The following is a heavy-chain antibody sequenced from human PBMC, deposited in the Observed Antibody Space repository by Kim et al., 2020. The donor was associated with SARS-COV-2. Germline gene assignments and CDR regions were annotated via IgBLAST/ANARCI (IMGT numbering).Heavy chain of an antibody. J-gene: IGHJ4*02. V-gene: IGHV3-43*01. CDR1: GFTFDDYT. D-gene: IGHD3-22*01. CDR2: ISWDGGST. CDR3: AKDLESITMIGGVDY. Sequence: GGSLRLSCAASGFTFDDYTMHWVRQAPGKGLEWVSLISWDGGSTYYADSVKGRFTISRDNSKNSLYLQMNSLRTEDTALYYCAKDLESITMIGGVDYWGQGTLVTVSS.